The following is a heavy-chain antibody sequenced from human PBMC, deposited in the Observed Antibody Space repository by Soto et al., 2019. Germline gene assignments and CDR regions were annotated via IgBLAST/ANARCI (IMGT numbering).Heavy chain of an antibody. CDR2: ISAYNGNT. CDR3: ARDVGLWFGTPLDY. CDR1: GYTFTSYG. J-gene: IGHJ4*02. V-gene: IGHV1-18*01. Sequence: ASVKVSCKASGYTFTSYGISWVRQAPGQGLEWMGWISAYNGNTNYAQKLQGRVTMTTETSTSTAYMDLRSLRSDDTAVYYCARDVGLWFGTPLDYWGQGTLVTVSS. D-gene: IGHD3-10*01.